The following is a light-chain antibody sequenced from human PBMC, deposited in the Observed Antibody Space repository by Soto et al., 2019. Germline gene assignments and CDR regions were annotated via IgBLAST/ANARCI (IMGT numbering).Light chain of an antibody. V-gene: IGLV2-14*01. J-gene: IGLJ1*01. CDR3: NSYTTSSTYA. CDR2: DVN. Sequence: QSVLTQPASVSGSPGQSITISCTGTSSDVGSYNRVSWYQQPPGTAPKLIIYDVNNRTSGVSNRFSGSKSGNTASLTISGLQTEDEADYYCNSYTTSSTYAFGTGTKLTVL. CDR1: SSDVGSYNR.